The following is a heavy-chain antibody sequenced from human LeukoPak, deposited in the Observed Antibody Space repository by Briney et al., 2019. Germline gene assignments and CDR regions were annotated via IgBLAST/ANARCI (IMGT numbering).Heavy chain of an antibody. Sequence: ASVQVSSKASGYTFTGDYMHWVRQAPGQGLEWMGRINPNSGGTNYAQKFQGRVTMTRDTSISTAYMELSRLRSDDTAVYYCGREGHSGYDWRRFDYWGQGTLVTVSS. CDR3: GREGHSGYDWRRFDY. J-gene: IGHJ4*02. D-gene: IGHD5-12*01. CDR1: GYTFTGDY. V-gene: IGHV1-2*06. CDR2: INPNSGGT.